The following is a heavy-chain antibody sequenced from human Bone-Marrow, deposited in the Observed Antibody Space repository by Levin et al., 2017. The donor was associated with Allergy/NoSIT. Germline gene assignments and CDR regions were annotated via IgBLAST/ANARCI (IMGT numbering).Heavy chain of an antibody. D-gene: IGHD2-21*01. CDR1: GGSFSGYY. Sequence: PSQTLSLTCAVYGGSFSGYYWSWIRQPPGKGLEWIGEINHSGSTNYDPSLKSRVTISVDTSKNQFSLKLRSVTAADTAVYYCARGGGDYWYFDLWGRGTLVTVSS. V-gene: IGHV4-34*01. J-gene: IGHJ2*01. CDR3: ARGGGDYWYFDL. CDR2: INHSGST.